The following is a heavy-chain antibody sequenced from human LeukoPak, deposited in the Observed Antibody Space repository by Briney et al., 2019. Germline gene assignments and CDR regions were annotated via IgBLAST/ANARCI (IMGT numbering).Heavy chain of an antibody. CDR1: GYTFTGYY. J-gene: IGHJ4*02. CDR3: ARGTYFDY. V-gene: IGHV1-2*02. CDR2: INPNSGGT. Sequence: GPVKVSCKASGYTFTGYYMHWVRQAPGQGLEWMGWINPNSGGTNYAQKFQGRVTMTRDTSISTAYMELSSLRSEDTAVYYCARGTYFDYWGQGTLVTVSS.